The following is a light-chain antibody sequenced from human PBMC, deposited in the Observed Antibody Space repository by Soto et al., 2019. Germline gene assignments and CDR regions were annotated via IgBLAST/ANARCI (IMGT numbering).Light chain of an antibody. V-gene: IGKV3-15*01. CDR3: QQYNSWLWT. J-gene: IGKJ1*01. CDR1: QSVSSN. Sequence: EIVMTQSPATLSVSPGERATLSCRASQSVSSNLAWYQQKPGQAPRLLIYGASTRATGLPARFSGSGSGTEFTLTISSLQSEDFAVYYCQQYNSWLWTFGQGTKVEIK. CDR2: GAS.